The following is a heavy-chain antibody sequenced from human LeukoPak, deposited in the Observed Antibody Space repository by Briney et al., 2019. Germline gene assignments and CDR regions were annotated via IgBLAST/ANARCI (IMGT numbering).Heavy chain of an antibody. Sequence: GGSLRLSCAASGFPFSNAWMTWVRQAPGKGLEWVSAISGSGGGTYYADSVKGRFTISRDNSKNTLYLQMNSLRVEDTATYYCAKERSFGTWLGDYWGQGTLVTVSS. CDR2: ISGSGGGT. J-gene: IGHJ4*02. D-gene: IGHD2/OR15-2a*01. CDR3: AKERSFGTWLGDY. V-gene: IGHV3-23*01. CDR1: GFPFSNAW.